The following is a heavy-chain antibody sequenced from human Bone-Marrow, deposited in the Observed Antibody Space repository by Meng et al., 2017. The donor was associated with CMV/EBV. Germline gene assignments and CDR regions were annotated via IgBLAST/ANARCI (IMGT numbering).Heavy chain of an antibody. J-gene: IGHJ4*02. CDR2: INPKSGGT. Sequence: CNDTFVHWVRQAPGQGLQWMGWINPKSGGTDYAQKFQDRVSMTRDMSTSTAYMELRGLRSDDTAMYYCAKTLYDVVVIPTTSPLDWWGQGTLVTVSS. CDR3: AKTLYDVVVIPTTSPLDW. D-gene: IGHD2-21*01. V-gene: IGHV1-2*02. CDR1: CNDTF.